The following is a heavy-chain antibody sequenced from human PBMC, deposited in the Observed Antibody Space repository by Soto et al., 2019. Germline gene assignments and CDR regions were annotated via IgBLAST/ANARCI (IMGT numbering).Heavy chain of an antibody. D-gene: IGHD3-3*01. V-gene: IGHV1-18*01. CDR1: GYTFTSYG. CDR3: ASGYDFWSGSYYMDV. Sequence: ASVKVSCKASGYTFTSYGISWVRQAPGQGLEWMGWISAYNGNTNYAQKLQGRVTMTTDTSTSTAYMELRSLRSDDTAVYYCASGYDFWSGSYYMDVWGKGTTVTVSS. J-gene: IGHJ6*03. CDR2: ISAYNGNT.